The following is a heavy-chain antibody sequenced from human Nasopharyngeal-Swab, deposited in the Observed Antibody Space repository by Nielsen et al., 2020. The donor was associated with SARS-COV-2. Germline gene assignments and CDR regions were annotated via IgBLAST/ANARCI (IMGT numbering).Heavy chain of an antibody. CDR3: ARDGTRYNWNDYYYYGMDV. CDR1: GYTFTCYY. Sequence: ASAKVSCKASGYTFTCYYMHWVRQAPGQGLEWMGRLNPNSGGTNYAQKFQGRVTMTRDTSTSTAYMELSRLRSDDTAVYYCARDGTRYNWNDYYYYGMDVWGQGTTVTVSS. J-gene: IGHJ6*02. CDR2: LNPNSGGT. D-gene: IGHD1-1*01. V-gene: IGHV1-2*06.